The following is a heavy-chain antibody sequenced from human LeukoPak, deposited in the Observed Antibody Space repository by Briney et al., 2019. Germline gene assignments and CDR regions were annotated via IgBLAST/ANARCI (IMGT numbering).Heavy chain of an antibody. J-gene: IGHJ5*02. D-gene: IGHD3-3*01. V-gene: IGHV3-11*01. CDR2: ISRQGNTI. CDR1: GFIFGDYY. CDR3: ARDLGDNYTPERLTP. Sequence: GGSLRLSCEASGFIFGDYYMNWIRQAPGKGPEWISFISRQGNTIYYAASVRGRFTISRDNAKNSLYLQMNSLRVEDTAVYYCARDLGDNYTPERLTPWGQGTLVTVSS.